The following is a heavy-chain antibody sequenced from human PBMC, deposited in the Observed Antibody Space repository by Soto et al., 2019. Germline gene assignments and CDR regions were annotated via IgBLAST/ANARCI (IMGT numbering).Heavy chain of an antibody. CDR3: ARGEITIFGVVTSYYYYGMDV. CDR1: GGSFSGYY. J-gene: IGHJ6*02. V-gene: IGHV4-34*01. D-gene: IGHD3-3*01. CDR2: INHSGST. Sequence: SETLSLTCAVYGGSFSGYYWSWIRQPPGKGLEWIGEINHSGSTNYNPSLKSRVTISVDTSKNQFSLKLSSVTAADTAVYYCARGEITIFGVVTSYYYYGMDVWGQGTTVTVS.